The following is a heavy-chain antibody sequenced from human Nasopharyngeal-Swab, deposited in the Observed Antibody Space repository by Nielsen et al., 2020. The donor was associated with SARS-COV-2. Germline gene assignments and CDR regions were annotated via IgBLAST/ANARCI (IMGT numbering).Heavy chain of an antibody. CDR3: ARERGLRFLEWLPLWDGMDV. CDR2: ISSSSSYT. J-gene: IGHJ6*02. V-gene: IGHV3-11*05. D-gene: IGHD3-3*01. CDR1: GFTFSDYY. Sequence: GESLKISCAASGFTFSDYYMSWIRQAPGKGLEWVSYISSSSSYTNYADSVKGRFTISRDNAKNSLYLQMNSLRAEDTAVYYCARERGLRFLEWLPLWDGMDVWGQGTTVTVSS.